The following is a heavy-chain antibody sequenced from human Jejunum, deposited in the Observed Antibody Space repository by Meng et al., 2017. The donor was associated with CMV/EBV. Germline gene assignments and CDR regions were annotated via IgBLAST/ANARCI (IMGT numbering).Heavy chain of an antibody. CDR1: GESIRSHY. CDR2: IYYSGSA. Sequence: SGESIRSHYWGWIRQPPGKGLEWMGYIYYSGSATYSPSLRSRITISVDTSKNQFSLNLRSVTAADTAMYFCARGLGHASNNSHDSWGQGTLVTVSS. D-gene: IGHD1-1*01. V-gene: IGHV4-59*11. J-gene: IGHJ4*02. CDR3: ARGLGHASNNSHDS.